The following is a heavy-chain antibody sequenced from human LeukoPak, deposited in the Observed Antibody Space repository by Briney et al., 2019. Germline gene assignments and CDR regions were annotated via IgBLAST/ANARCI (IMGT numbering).Heavy chain of an antibody. CDR2: ISTYNGNT. J-gene: IGHJ3*02. Sequence: ASVKVSCKASADTFTNYGFSWVRQAPGQGLEWMGWISTYNGNTKYPQKLQGRVTMTTDTSTSTAYMELRSLRSDDTAVYYCARDLGSSGYYYEPDAFDIWGQGTMVTVSS. CDR3: ARDLGSSGYYYEPDAFDI. CDR1: ADTFTNYG. V-gene: IGHV1-18*01. D-gene: IGHD3-22*01.